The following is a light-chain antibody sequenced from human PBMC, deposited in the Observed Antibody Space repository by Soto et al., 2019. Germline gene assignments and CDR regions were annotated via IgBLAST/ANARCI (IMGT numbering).Light chain of an antibody. CDR3: QKYGSSPRT. CDR1: QSVSSNY. CDR2: GAS. J-gene: IGKJ1*01. Sequence: ENVLTQSPGTLSLSPGERATLSCRASQSVSSNYLAWYQHKPGQAPRLLIYGASSRATGIPDRFSGSGSGTDFTLTISRLEPEDFAVYYCQKYGSSPRTFGQGTKVEIK. V-gene: IGKV3-20*01.